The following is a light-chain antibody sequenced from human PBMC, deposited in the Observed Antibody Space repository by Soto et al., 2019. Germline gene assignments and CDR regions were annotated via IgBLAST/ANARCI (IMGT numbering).Light chain of an antibody. V-gene: IGKV1-33*01. Sequence: DIQMNQSPSSLSASVGDRVTITCQASQDISNYLNWYQQKPGKAPKLLIYDASNLETGVSSRFSGSGSGTDFTFTISSLQPEDIATYYCQQYDNLPRYTFGQGTKLQIK. J-gene: IGKJ2*01. CDR2: DAS. CDR1: QDISNY. CDR3: QQYDNLPRYT.